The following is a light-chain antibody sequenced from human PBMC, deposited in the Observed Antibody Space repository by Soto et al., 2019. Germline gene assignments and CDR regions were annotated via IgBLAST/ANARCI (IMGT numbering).Light chain of an antibody. J-gene: IGKJ2*01. V-gene: IGKV2-40*01. CDR1: QSPCESANGYTF. CDR2: TLS. Sequence: EIAMTQSPLSLSVTPGESTSMSCRTSQSPCESANGYTFVAWYLLKSGLPQQLLIYTLSYRAPGGPDRFSGSVSDTDFTLTISSVETEDVGVYYCMQRLVFPSTFGQGTKLEIK. CDR3: MQRLVFPST.